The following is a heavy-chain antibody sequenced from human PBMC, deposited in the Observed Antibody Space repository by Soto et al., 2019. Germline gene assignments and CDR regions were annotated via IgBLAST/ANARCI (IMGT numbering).Heavy chain of an antibody. CDR1: GFPFSRYW. CDR2: INSDGIGT. J-gene: IGHJ6*02. V-gene: IGHV3-74*01. D-gene: IGHD2-15*01. CDR3: ARDFPGSWHV. Sequence: WGSLRVSCTACGFPFSRYWMHWVRQAAGKGLVWVSLINSDGIGTRYADSVKGRFTISRDNAKNTLYLQMNSLRAEDTAVYYCARDFPGSWHVWGQGTTVLVSS.